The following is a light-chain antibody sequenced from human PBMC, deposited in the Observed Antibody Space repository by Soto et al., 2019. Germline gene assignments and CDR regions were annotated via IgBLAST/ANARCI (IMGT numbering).Light chain of an antibody. J-gene: IGLJ3*02. CDR1: SSDVSTYNY. CDR3: TSYPTRSPWV. V-gene: IGLV2-14*01. Sequence: QSALTQPASVSGSPGQSITISCAGTSSDVSTYNYVSWYQHHPGKVPKLLIYEVSNRPSGVSSRFSASKSGDTAYLTISGLQAEDEADYYCTSYPTRSPWVFGGGTKLTVL. CDR2: EVS.